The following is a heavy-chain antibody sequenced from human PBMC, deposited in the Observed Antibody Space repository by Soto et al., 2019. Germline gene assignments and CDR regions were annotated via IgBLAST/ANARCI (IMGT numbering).Heavy chain of an antibody. D-gene: IGHD3-22*01. J-gene: IGHJ3*02. CDR3: ARVVVILDDAFDI. CDR2: IYYSGST. Sequence: SETLSLTCTVSGCSISSGGYYWSWIRQHPGKGLEWIGYIYYSGSTYYNPSLKSRVTISVDTSKKQFSLKLSSVIAADTAVYYCARVVVILDDAFDIWGQGTMVT. V-gene: IGHV4-31*03. CDR1: GCSISSGGYY.